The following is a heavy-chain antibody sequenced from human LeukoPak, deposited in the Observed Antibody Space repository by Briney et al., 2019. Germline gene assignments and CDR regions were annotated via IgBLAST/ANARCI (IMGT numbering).Heavy chain of an antibody. D-gene: IGHD5-12*01. Sequence: PGGSLRLSCAASGFTFSSYEMNWVRQAPGKGLEWVSYISSSGSTIYYADSVKGRFTISRDNAKNSLYLQMNSLRAEDTAVYYCARDTRVDIVATIGGGFDYWGQGTQVTVSS. CDR2: ISSSGSTI. CDR3: ARDTRVDIVATIGGGFDY. CDR1: GFTFSSYE. V-gene: IGHV3-48*03. J-gene: IGHJ4*02.